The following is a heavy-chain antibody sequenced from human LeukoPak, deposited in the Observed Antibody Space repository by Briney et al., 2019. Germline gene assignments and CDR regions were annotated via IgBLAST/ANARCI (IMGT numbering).Heavy chain of an antibody. V-gene: IGHV1-18*01. D-gene: IGHD3-10*01. CDR1: GYTFNSYG. CDR2: ISAYNGIT. J-gene: IGHJ4*02. CDR3: ARVEGRLWFGLDY. Sequence: VASVKVSCKASGYTFNSYGVSWVRQAPGQGLEWMGWISAYNGITNYAQKFQGRVTMTTDTSTSTVYMELRSLRSDDTAVYYCARVEGRLWFGLDYWGQGTLVTVSS.